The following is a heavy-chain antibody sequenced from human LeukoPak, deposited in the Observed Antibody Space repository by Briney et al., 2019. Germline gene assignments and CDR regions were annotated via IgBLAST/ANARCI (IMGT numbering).Heavy chain of an antibody. Sequence: SETLSLTCAVYGGSFGGYYWSWIRQPPGKGLEWIGEINHSGSTNYNPSLKSRVTISVDTSKNQFSLKLSSVTAADTAVYYCVRGEDDFWSGYSRLAYFRRWGQGTLVTVSS. CDR3: VRGEDDFWSGYSRLAYFRR. CDR2: INHSGST. D-gene: IGHD3-3*01. CDR1: GGSFGGYY. J-gene: IGHJ1*01. V-gene: IGHV4-34*01.